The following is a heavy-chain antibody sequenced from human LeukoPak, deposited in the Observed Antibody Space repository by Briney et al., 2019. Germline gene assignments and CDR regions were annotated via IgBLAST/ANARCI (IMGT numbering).Heavy chain of an antibody. V-gene: IGHV1-8*03. D-gene: IGHD6-13*01. CDR2: MNPNSGNT. CDR3: ARGRIAAAGTGVFYYYYYMDV. Sequence: ASVKVSCKASGYTFTSYDINWVRQATGQGLEWMGWMNPNSGNTGYAQKFQGRVTITRNTSISTAYMELSSLRSEDTAVYYCARGRIAAAGTGVFYYYYYMDVWGKGTTVTVSS. CDR1: GYTFTSYD. J-gene: IGHJ6*03.